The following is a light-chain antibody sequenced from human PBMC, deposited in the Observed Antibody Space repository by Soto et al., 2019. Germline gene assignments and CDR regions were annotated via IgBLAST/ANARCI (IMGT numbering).Light chain of an antibody. CDR2: DVS. CDR3: SSYTSSSTVLYV. V-gene: IGLV2-14*01. J-gene: IGLJ1*01. CDR1: SSDVGGYNY. Sequence: QSVLTQPASVSRSPGQSITISCTGTSSDVGGYNYVSWYQQHPGKAPKLMIYDVSNRPSGVSNRFSGSKSGNTASLTISGLQAEDEADYYCSSYTSSSTVLYVFGTGTKVTVL.